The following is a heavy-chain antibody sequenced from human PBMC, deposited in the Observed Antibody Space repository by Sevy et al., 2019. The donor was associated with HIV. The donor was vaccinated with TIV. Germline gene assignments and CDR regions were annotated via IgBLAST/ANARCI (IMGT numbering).Heavy chain of an antibody. CDR2: IKSETDGGKT. Sequence: GGSLRLSCAASGFTFTKVWMNWFRQAPGRGLEWVGRIKSETDGGKTDYAEHMIARLSVSRDDSKNTLYLQMSSLKIEGTGVYYCSTDALYIWGNYRQSEFWGQGTLVTVSS. J-gene: IGHJ4*02. D-gene: IGHD3-16*02. CDR3: STDALYIWGNYRQSEF. CDR1: GFTFTKVW. V-gene: IGHV3-15*01.